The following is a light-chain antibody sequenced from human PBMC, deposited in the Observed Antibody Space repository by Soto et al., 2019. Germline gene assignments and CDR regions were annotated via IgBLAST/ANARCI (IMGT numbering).Light chain of an antibody. CDR1: QRIGGW. CDR3: QEHNSYIPT. Sequence: DIQMTQSPSTLSASVGDRVTITCRASQRIGGWLAWYQQKPGKAPKLLIYEASVLQNGVPSRFSGSGSETEFTLAIDSLQPDDFATYYCQEHNSYIPTFGPGTKVEIK. CDR2: EAS. V-gene: IGKV1-5*03. J-gene: IGKJ1*01.